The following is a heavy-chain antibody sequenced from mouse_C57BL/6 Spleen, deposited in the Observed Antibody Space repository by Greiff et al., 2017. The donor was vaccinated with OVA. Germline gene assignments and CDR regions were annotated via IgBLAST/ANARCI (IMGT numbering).Heavy chain of an antibody. CDR3: ARYDGPFDY. CDR2: ISDGGSYT. CDR1: GFTFSSYA. Sequence: EVMLVESGGGLVKPGGSLKLSCAASGFTFSSYAMSWVRQTPEKRLEWVATISDGGSYTYYPDNVKGRFTISRDNAKNNLYLQMSHLKSEDTAMYYCARYDGPFDYWGQGTTLTVSS. D-gene: IGHD2-3*01. J-gene: IGHJ2*01. V-gene: IGHV5-4*03.